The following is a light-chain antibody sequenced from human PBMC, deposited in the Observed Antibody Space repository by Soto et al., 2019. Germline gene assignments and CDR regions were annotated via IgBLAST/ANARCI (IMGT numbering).Light chain of an antibody. CDR1: SSDVGGYNY. CDR3: SSYTSSSTLV. CDR2: DVS. V-gene: IGLV2-14*01. Sequence: QSVLTQPASVSGSPGQSITISCTGTSSDVGGYNYVSWYQQHPGKDPKLMIYDVSNRPSGVSNRFSGSKSGNTASLTISGLQAEDDADYYCSSYTSSSTLVFGGGTKVTVL. J-gene: IGLJ2*01.